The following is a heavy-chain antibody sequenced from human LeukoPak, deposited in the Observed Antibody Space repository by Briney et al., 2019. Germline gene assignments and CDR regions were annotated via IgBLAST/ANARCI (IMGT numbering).Heavy chain of an antibody. D-gene: IGHD2-2*02. Sequence: SETLSLTCIVSGYSISSGYYWGRIRQPPGKGLEWIGSIYHSGSTYYNPSLKSRVTISVDTSKNQFSLKLSSVTAADTAVYYCARDLYTPDYWGQGTLVTVSS. J-gene: IGHJ4*02. CDR3: ARDLYTPDY. CDR2: IYHSGST. CDR1: GYSISSGYY. V-gene: IGHV4-38-2*02.